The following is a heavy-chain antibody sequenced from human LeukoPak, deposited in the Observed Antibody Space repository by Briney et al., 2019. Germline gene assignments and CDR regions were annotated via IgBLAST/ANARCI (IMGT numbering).Heavy chain of an antibody. CDR1: GFILGRYG. Sequence: GRSLRLSCETSGFILGRYGMHWVRQAPGKGLEWVALIWYDGDRKYYADSVKGRFTISSDNSENTLYLQMNSLRAEDTAVYYCAMNYDSSGYYLDYWGQGTLVTVSS. J-gene: IGHJ4*02. CDR3: AMNYDSSGYYLDY. V-gene: IGHV3-33*01. D-gene: IGHD3-22*01. CDR2: IWYDGDRK.